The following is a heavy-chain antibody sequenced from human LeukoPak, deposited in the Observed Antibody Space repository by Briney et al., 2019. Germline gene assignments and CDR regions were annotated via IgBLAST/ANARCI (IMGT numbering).Heavy chain of an antibody. CDR3: AKDHRYSSSPPHFDY. V-gene: IGHV3-30-3*01. CDR2: ISYDGSNK. CDR1: GFTFSRYA. D-gene: IGHD6-6*01. Sequence: GGSLRLSCAASGFTFSRYAMHWVRQAPGKGLEWVAVISYDGSNKYYADSVKGRFTISRDNSKNTLYLQMNSLRAEDTAVYYCAKDHRYSSSPPHFDYWGQGTLVTVSS. J-gene: IGHJ4*02.